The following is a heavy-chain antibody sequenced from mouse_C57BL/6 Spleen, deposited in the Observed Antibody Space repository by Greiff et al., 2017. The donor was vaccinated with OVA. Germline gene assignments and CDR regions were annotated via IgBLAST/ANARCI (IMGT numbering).Heavy chain of an antibody. CDR1: GYTFTSYW. Sequence: QVQLQQPGAELVKPGASVKMSCKASGYTFTSYWITWVKQRPGQGLEWIGDIYPGSGSTNYNEKFKSKATLTVDTSSSTAYMQLSSLTSEDSAVYYCARWAVVASYYYAMDYWGQGTSVTVSS. CDR3: ARWAVVASYYYAMDY. V-gene: IGHV1-55*01. J-gene: IGHJ4*01. CDR2: IYPGSGST. D-gene: IGHD1-1*01.